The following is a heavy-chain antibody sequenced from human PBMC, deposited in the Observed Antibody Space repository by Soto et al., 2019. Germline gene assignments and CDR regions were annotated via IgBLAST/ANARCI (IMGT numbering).Heavy chain of an antibody. CDR3: AKEKYDYVWGSYRPDY. D-gene: IGHD3-16*02. CDR1: GFTFSSYG. J-gene: IGHJ4*02. Sequence: GGSLRLSCAASGFTFSSYGMHWVRQAPGKGLEWVAVISYDGSNKYYADSVQGRFTISRDNSKNTLYLQMNSLRAEDTAVYYCAKEKYDYVWGSYRPDYWGQGTLVTVSS. V-gene: IGHV3-30*18. CDR2: ISYDGSNK.